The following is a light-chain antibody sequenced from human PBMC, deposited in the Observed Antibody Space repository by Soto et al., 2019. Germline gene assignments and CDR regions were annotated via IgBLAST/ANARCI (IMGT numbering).Light chain of an antibody. V-gene: IGLV2-14*01. J-gene: IGLJ2*01. CDR1: SSDVGGYNY. CDR2: DVS. CDR3: SSYTSSSTDVV. Sequence: QSVLTQPASVSGSPGQSITISCTGTSSDVGGYNYVSWYQQHPGKAPKLMIYDVSNRPSGVSNRFSGSKSGNTASLTISGLQAEEEADYYCSSYTSSSTDVVFGAGTKLTVL.